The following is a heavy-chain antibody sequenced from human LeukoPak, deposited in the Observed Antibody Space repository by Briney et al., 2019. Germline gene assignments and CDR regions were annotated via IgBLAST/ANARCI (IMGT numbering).Heavy chain of an antibody. J-gene: IGHJ4*02. CDR1: GFTFSSYA. CDR2: ISYDGNNK. D-gene: IGHD3-10*01. Sequence: GGSLRLSCAASGFTFSSYAMHWVRQAPGKGLEWVTVISYDGNNKYYADSVKGRFTISRDNAKNTLYLQMNNLRAEDTAIYYCATDSYVSGSYYRLFYWGQGTLVTVSS. CDR3: ATDSYVSGSYYRLFY. V-gene: IGHV3-30*04.